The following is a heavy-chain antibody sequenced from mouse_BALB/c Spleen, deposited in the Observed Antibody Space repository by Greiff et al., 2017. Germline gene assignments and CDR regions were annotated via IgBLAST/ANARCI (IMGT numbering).Heavy chain of an antibody. Sequence: QVQLQQPGAELVKPGASVKLSCKDSGYTFTSYWMHWLKQRPGQGLEWIGEINPCNGRTNYNEKFKSKATLTVDKSSSTAYMQLSSLTPEDAAVYYCARFGRSPYYAMDYWGQGTSVTVSS. CDR3: ARFGRSPYYAMDY. D-gene: IGHD3-1*01. CDR2: INPCNGRT. J-gene: IGHJ4*01. V-gene: IGHV1S81*02. CDR1: GYTFTSYW.